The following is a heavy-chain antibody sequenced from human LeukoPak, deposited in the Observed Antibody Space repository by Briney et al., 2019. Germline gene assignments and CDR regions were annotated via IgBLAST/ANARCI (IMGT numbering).Heavy chain of an antibody. V-gene: IGHV3-23*01. CDR1: GFTFSSYS. Sequence: GGSLRLSCAASGFTFSSYSMNWVRQAPGKGLEWVSGISGSGGTTYYADSVKGRFTISRDNSKNTLYLQMNSLGAEDTAVYYCAKMRVGGLRGGSFDYWGQGTLVTVSS. CDR3: AKMRVGGLRGGSFDY. J-gene: IGHJ4*02. CDR2: ISGSGGTT. D-gene: IGHD3-16*01.